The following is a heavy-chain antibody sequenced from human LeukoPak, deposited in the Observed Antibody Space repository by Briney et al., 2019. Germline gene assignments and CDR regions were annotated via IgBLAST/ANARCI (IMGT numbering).Heavy chain of an antibody. V-gene: IGHV3-23*01. Sequence: GGSLRLSCTASGSTFNLYAMTWVRQAPGKGLEWVSAISGSGGSTYYADSVKGRFTISRDNSKNTLYLQMNSLRAEDTAVYYCAKTRTRYCSSTSCYSHWGQGTLVTVSS. J-gene: IGHJ4*02. CDR3: AKTRTRYCSSTSCYSH. CDR2: ISGSGGST. CDR1: GSTFNLYA. D-gene: IGHD2-2*01.